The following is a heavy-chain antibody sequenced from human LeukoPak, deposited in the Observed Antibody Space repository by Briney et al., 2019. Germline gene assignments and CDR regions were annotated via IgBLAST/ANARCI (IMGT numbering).Heavy chain of an antibody. CDR2: ISWNSGSI. V-gene: IGHV3-9*01. J-gene: IGHJ3*02. CDR3: AKDIVYDILTGTLDI. Sequence: GGSLRLSCAASGFTFDDYAMHWVRQAPGKGLEWVSGISWNSGSIGYADSVKGRFTISRDSAKNSLYLQMNSLRAEDTALYYCAKDIVYDILTGTLDIWGQGTMVTVSS. CDR1: GFTFDDYA. D-gene: IGHD3-9*01.